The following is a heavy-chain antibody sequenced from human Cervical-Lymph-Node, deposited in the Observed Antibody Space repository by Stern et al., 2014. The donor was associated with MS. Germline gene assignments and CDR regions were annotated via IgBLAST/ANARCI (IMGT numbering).Heavy chain of an antibody. J-gene: IGHJ5*02. D-gene: IGHD6-13*01. V-gene: IGHV1-69*01. Sequence: VQLVESGAEVTKPGSSVKVSCKASGGTFSKFPSSWVRQAPGQVLEWMGGIFPVFGKPTYAQEFRGRVTITADVSTSTVYMELSSLRSDDTAVYYCALSSETSDRWYSLGYDLWGQGTLVTVSS. CDR1: GGTFSKFP. CDR2: IFPVFGKP. CDR3: ALSSETSDRWYSLGYDL.